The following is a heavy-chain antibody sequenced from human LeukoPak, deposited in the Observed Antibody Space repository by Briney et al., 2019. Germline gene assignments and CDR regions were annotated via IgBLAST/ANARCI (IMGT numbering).Heavy chain of an antibody. Sequence: ASVKVSCKASGYTFTSYAMHWVRQAPGQRLEWMGWINAGNGNTKYSQKFQGRVTITRDTSASTAYMELSSLRSEDTAVYYCARRTYTIFGVVIMARENYYYMDVWGKGTTVTVSS. CDR2: INAGNGNT. CDR3: ARRTYTIFGVVIMARENYYYMDV. J-gene: IGHJ6*03. V-gene: IGHV1-3*01. D-gene: IGHD3-3*01. CDR1: GYTFTSYA.